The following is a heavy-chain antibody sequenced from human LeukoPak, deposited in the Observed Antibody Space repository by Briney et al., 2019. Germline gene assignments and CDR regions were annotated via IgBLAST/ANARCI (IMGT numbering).Heavy chain of an antibody. D-gene: IGHD3-10*01. Sequence: PSETLSLTCAVYGGSFSGYYWSWIRQPPGKGLEWIGEINHSGSTNYNPSLKSRVTISVDTSKNQFSLKLSSVTAADTAVYYCARLGSNYYGSGSYYSYDYWGQGTLVTVSS. CDR3: ARLGSNYYGSGSYYSYDY. CDR2: INHSGST. V-gene: IGHV4-34*01. J-gene: IGHJ4*02. CDR1: GGSFSGYY.